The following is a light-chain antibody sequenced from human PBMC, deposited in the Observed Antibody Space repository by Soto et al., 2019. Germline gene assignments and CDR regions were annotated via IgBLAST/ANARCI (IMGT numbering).Light chain of an antibody. V-gene: IGKV3-15*01. J-gene: IGKJ1*01. Sequence: EIVMTQSPATLSVSPGERATLSCRASQSVGSNLAWYQQKPGQAPRLLIYGASTRATGIPARFSGSGSGTELTLTISSLQSEDFAIYFCQHYNNWPPDRTFGQGTKVEIK. CDR3: QHYNNWPPDRT. CDR2: GAS. CDR1: QSVGSN.